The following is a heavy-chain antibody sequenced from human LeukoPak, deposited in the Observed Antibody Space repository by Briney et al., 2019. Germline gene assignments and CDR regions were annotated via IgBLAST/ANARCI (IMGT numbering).Heavy chain of an antibody. CDR2: VYSGGST. CDR3: ARGGYYDFWSGYSFDY. J-gene: IGHJ4*02. D-gene: IGHD3-3*01. V-gene: IGHV3-66*02. CDR1: GFTVSSNY. Sequence: GGSLRLSCAASGFTVSSNYMSWVRQAPGKGLEWVSFVYSGGSTYYADSVKGRFTISRDNSKNTLYLQMNSLRAEDTAVYYCARGGYYDFWSGYSFDYWGQGTLVSVSS.